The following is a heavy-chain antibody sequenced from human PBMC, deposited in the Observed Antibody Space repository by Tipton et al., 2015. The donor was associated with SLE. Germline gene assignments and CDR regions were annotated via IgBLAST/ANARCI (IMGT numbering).Heavy chain of an antibody. Sequence: TLSLTCAVYGGSLSGYYWSWIRQPPGKGLEWIGEINHSGSTNYNPSLKSRVTISVDTSKNQFSLKLSSVTAADTAVYYCAREMVGATLDYWGQGTLVTVSS. D-gene: IGHD1-26*01. J-gene: IGHJ4*02. V-gene: IGHV4-34*01. CDR3: AREMVGATLDY. CDR2: INHSGST. CDR1: GGSLSGYY.